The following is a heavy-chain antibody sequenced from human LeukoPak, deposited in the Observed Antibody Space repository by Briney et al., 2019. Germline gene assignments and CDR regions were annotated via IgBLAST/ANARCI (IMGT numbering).Heavy chain of an antibody. CDR1: GYTLTVLS. V-gene: IGHV1-24*01. CDR2: FDPKDGET. CDR3: ATALPDSSGWYRY. Sequence: ASVKVSCKVSGYTLTVLSMHRVRHAPGKGHEWMGGFDPKDGETIYAKKFQGRVTMTEDTSTDTAYMELSSLRSEDTAVNYCATALPDSSGWYRYWGQGTLVTVSS. D-gene: IGHD6-19*01. J-gene: IGHJ4*02.